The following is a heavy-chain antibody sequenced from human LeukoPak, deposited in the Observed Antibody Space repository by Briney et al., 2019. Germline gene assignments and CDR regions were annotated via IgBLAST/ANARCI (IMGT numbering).Heavy chain of an antibody. V-gene: IGHV3-7*04. J-gene: IGHJ4*02. CDR3: ARGAYSSIY. CDR1: GFTCSSYW. CDR2: PKRDGTEN. Sequence: WGSLRLSCAGSGFTCSSYWMTWVRQAPGKGLQWVANPKRDGTENAHVDSVKGRFTSSRDNAENTVSLQMNSLRAEDTAVYYCARGAYSSIYWAQGTLVTVS. D-gene: IGHD6-13*01.